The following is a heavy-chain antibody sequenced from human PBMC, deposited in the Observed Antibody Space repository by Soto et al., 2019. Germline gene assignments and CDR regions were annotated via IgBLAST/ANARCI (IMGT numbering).Heavy chain of an antibody. CDR2: ISSSDAK. CDR3: SRMLGYGYDY. D-gene: IGHD5-18*01. Sequence: QVTLKESGPVLVKPTETLTLTCTVSGFSLSNPRMSVGWIRQPPGKALEWLAHISSSDAKSYTTSLRNRLTISKDASQRQVALTLTNMDPVDKALYYCSRMLGYGYDYWGQGTLVTVSS. V-gene: IGHV2-26*01. J-gene: IGHJ4*02. CDR1: GFSLSNPRMS.